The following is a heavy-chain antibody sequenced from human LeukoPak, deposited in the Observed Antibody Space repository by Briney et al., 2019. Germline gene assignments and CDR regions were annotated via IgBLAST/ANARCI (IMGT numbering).Heavy chain of an antibody. J-gene: IGHJ4*02. Sequence: SETLSLTCTVSGDSMSNHFWSWIRQPPGKGLEWVGYIYDSETTNYNPSLKSRVTMSVDTSENQFSLKLSSVTAADTALYYCASRPGGSTWYGVFDYWSRGTLVTVSS. CDR3: ASRPGGSTWYGVFDY. D-gene: IGHD6-13*01. V-gene: IGHV4-59*11. CDR2: IYDSETT. CDR1: GDSMSNHF.